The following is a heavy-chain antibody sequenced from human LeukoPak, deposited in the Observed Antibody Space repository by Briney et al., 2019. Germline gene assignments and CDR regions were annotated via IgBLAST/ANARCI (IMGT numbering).Heavy chain of an antibody. CDR2: TYYRSTWYN. J-gene: IGHJ5*02. D-gene: IGHD2-2*01. Sequence: SQTLSLTCAISGDSVSSNNVTWNWIRQSPSRGLEWLGRTYYRSTWYNDYAVSVRGRITVNPDTSKNQFSLHLNSVTPEDTAVYYCARGLTQYDCFDPWGQGILVTVSS. CDR1: GDSVSSNNVT. V-gene: IGHV6-1*01. CDR3: ARGLTQYDCFDP.